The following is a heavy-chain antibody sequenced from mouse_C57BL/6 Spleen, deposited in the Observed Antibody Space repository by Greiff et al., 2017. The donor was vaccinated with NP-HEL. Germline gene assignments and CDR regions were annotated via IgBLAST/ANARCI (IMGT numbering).Heavy chain of an antibody. CDR3: ARRGYDYYWYFDV. V-gene: IGHV5-6*02. J-gene: IGHJ1*03. CDR2: ISSGGSYT. D-gene: IGHD2-4*01. CDR1: GFTFSSYV. Sequence: EVKLVESGGDLVKPGGSLKLSCAASGFTFSSYVMSWVRQTPDKRLEWVATISSGGSYTYYPDSVKGRFTISRDNAKNTLYLQMSSLKSEDTAMYYCARRGYDYYWYFDVWGTGTTVTVSS.